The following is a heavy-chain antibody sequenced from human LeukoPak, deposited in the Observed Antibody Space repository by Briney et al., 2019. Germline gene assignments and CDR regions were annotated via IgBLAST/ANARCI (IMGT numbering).Heavy chain of an antibody. J-gene: IGHJ3*02. V-gene: IGHV1-2*02. CDR3: ARVYRWLHPNDAFDI. Sequence: GASVKVSCKASGYTFTGYYMHWVRQAPGQGLEWMGWITSNSGGTNYAQKFQGRVTMTSDTSIGTAYMELSRLRSNDTAVYYCARVYRWLHPNDAFDIWGQGTMVTVSS. D-gene: IGHD5-12*01. CDR1: GYTFTGYY. CDR2: ITSNSGGT.